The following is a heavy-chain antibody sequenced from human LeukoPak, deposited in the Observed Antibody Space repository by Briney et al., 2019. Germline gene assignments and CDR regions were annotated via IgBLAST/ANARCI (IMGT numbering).Heavy chain of an antibody. D-gene: IGHD2-2*01. Sequence: GGSLRLSCAASGFTFSSYAMHWVRQAPGKGLEWVAVISYDGSNKYYADSVKGRFTISRDNSKNTLYLQMISVRAEDTAVYYCAREVGYCSSTSCSAGDYYYYYMDVWGKGTTVTVSS. J-gene: IGHJ6*03. CDR2: ISYDGSNK. V-gene: IGHV3-30*01. CDR3: AREVGYCSSTSCSAGDYYYYYMDV. CDR1: GFTFSSYA.